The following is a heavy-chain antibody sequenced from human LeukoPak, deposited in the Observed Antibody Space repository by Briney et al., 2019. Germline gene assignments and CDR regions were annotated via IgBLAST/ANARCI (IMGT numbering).Heavy chain of an antibody. D-gene: IGHD3-22*01. V-gene: IGHV1-69*13. CDR3: ARDRSDYDSSGYLSS. J-gene: IGHJ4*02. CDR2: IIPIFGTA. Sequence: ASVKVSFKASGGTFSSYAISWVRQAPGRGLEWMGGIIPIFGTANYAQKFQGRVTITADESTSTAYMELSSLRSEDTAVYYCARDRSDYDSSGYLSSWGQGTLVTVSS. CDR1: GGTFSSYA.